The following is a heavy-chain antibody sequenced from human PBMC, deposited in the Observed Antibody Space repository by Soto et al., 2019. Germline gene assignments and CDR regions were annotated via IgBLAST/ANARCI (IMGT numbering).Heavy chain of an antibody. CDR3: ARVLSAAFYI. V-gene: IGHV3-74*01. J-gene: IGHJ3*02. Sequence: GGSLRLSCAASGFTFSDFWLHWGRQAPWKGLVWVARINNGGSTTNYADSVKGRFTMSRDNSKNTVYLQMNSLRAEDTALYYCARVLSAAFYIRGQGTMVTVSS. CDR2: INNGGSTT. CDR1: GFTFSDFW.